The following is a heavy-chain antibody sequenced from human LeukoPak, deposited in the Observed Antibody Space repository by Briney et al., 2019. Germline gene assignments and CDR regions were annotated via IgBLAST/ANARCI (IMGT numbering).Heavy chain of an antibody. CDR3: ARGGVRPKLYYYYGMDV. Sequence: SETLSLTCAVYGGSFSGYYWSWIRQPPGKGLEWIGEVNHSGSTNYNPSLKSRVTISVDTSKNQFSLKLSSVTAADTAVYYCARGGVRPKLYYYYGMDVWGQGTTVTVSS. D-gene: IGHD2-2*01. V-gene: IGHV4-34*01. J-gene: IGHJ6*02. CDR1: GGSFSGYY. CDR2: VNHSGST.